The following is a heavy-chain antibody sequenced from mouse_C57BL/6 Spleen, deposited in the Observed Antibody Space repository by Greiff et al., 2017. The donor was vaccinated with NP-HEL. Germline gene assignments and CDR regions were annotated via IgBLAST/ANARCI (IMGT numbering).Heavy chain of an antibody. CDR1: GYSFTGYY. V-gene: IGHV1-43*01. D-gene: IGHD2-12*01. CDR2: INPSTGGT. CDR3: AYSNDEDYFDY. J-gene: IGHJ2*01. Sequence: VQLQQSGPELVKPGASVKISCKASGYSFTGYYMHWVKQSSEKSLEWIGEINPSTGGTSYNQKLKGKATLTVDKSSSTAYMHLKSLTSDDSAVYYCAYSNDEDYFDYWGQGTTLTVSS.